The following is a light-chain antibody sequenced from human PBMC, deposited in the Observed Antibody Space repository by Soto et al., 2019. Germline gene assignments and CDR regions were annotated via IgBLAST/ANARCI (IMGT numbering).Light chain of an antibody. CDR3: QQSYSTPLT. CDR2: AAS. CDR1: QGISTY. J-gene: IGKJ4*01. V-gene: IGKV1-39*01. Sequence: QMTQSPSSLSASVGDRVTITCRASQGISTYLNWYQQKPGKAPKLLIYAASSLQSGVPSRFSGSGSGTDFTLTISSLQPEDFATYYCQQSYSTPLTFGGGTKVDIK.